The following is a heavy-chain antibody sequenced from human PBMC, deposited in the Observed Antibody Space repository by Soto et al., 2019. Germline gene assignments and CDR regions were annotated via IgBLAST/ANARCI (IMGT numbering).Heavy chain of an antibody. CDR2: VHSSGRI. J-gene: IGHJ6*04. CDR3: LRDGLSGIVNVGMDV. D-gene: IGHD1-20*01. CDR1: GDSISSGGYY. V-gene: IGHV4-31*03. Sequence: PSETLSLTCTVSGDSISSGGYYWNWIRQHPERRLEWIGYVHSSGRIYYNTSLKSRGTISFDASDNQFSLNVRYVTASDAAGHYCLRDGLSGIVNVGMDVWGKGTTVTVSS.